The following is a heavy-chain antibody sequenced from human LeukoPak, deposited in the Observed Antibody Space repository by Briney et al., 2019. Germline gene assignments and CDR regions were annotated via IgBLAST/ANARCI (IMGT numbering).Heavy chain of an antibody. CDR3: VTPKLNDFDWLLMLHY. D-gene: IGHD3-9*01. CDR1: GFTFSSYS. CDR2: ISSSGSAI. V-gene: IGHV3-48*04. Sequence: RSGGSLRLSCAASGFTFSSYSMNWVRQAPGKGLEWLSSISSSGSAIYYADSVKGRFTISRDNAKNSLYLQMNSLRVEDTAVYYCVTPKLNDFDWLLMLHYWGQGTLVTVSS. J-gene: IGHJ4*02.